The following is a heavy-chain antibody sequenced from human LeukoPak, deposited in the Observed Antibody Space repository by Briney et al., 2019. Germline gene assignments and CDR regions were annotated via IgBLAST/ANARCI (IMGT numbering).Heavy chain of an antibody. CDR2: ISGSGGRT. J-gene: IGHJ4*02. D-gene: IGHD3-22*01. CDR3: AKDSSHYYRSFDY. CDR1: GFTFSSYA. V-gene: IGHV3-23*01. Sequence: GGPLRLSCAASGFTFSSYAMSWVPQAPGGGREWVSAISGSGGRTNYADSVKGRFTISRDNSKNTLYLQMNSLRAEDTAVYYCAKDSSHYYRSFDYWGQGAPVTVSS.